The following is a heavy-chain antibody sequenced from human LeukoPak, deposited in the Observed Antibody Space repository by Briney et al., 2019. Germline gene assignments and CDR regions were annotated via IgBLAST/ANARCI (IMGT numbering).Heavy chain of an antibody. J-gene: IGHJ3*02. CDR1: GFTFSSYD. D-gene: IGHD6-13*01. CDR2: IGTAGDT. CDR3: AREGAAAGTISAFDI. V-gene: IGHV3-13*01. Sequence: PGGSLRLSCAASGFTFSSYDMHWDRQATGKGLEWVSAIGTAGDTYYPRSVKGRFTISRENAKNSFYLQMNSLRAGDKAVYYCAREGAAAGTISAFDIWGQGTMVTVSS.